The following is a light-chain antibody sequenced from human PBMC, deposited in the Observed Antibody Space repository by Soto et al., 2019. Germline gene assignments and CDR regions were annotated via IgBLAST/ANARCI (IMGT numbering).Light chain of an antibody. CDR2: DAS. CDR1: QSVSSY. CDR3: LQANRVPIS. V-gene: IGKV3-11*01. J-gene: IGKJ5*01. Sequence: EIVLTQSPATLSLSPGERATLSCRASQSVSSYLAWYQQKPGQAPRLLIYDASSRATGIPDRFSGSGSGTDFTLTISRLEPEDFAIYYCLQANRVPISFGQGTRLEIK.